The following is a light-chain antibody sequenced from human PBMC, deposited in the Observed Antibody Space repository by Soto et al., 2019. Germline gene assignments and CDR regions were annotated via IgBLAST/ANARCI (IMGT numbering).Light chain of an antibody. CDR1: QNISNY. V-gene: IGKV3-20*01. CDR3: QQYGSSPGT. J-gene: IGKJ1*01. CDR2: DVS. Sequence: IVLTQSPATLSLSPGKRATLSCRASQNISNYLIWYQQKPGQAPRLLIYDVSNRATGIPDSFSGSGSGTDFTLTISRLEPEDFAVYYCQQYGSSPGTFGQGTKVDIK.